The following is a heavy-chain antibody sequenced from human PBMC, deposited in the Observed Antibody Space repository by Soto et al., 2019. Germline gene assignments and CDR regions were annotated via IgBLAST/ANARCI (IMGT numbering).Heavy chain of an antibody. Sequence: SETLSLTCAVYGGSFSGYYWSWIRQPPGKGLEWIGEINHSGSTNYNPSLKSRVTISVDTSKNQFSLKLSSVTAADTAVYYCARAKKPGIAVAAQRLPMNWFDPWGQGTLVTVSS. D-gene: IGHD6-19*01. CDR3: ARAKKPGIAVAAQRLPMNWFDP. CDR2: INHSGST. J-gene: IGHJ5*02. V-gene: IGHV4-34*01. CDR1: GGSFSGYY.